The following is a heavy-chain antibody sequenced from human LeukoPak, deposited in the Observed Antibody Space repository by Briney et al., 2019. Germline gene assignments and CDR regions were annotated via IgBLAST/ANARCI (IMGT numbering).Heavy chain of an antibody. D-gene: IGHD6-19*01. J-gene: IGHJ4*02. Sequence: SETLSLTCAVYGGSSSGYYWSWIRQPPGKGLQWIGEINHSGSTNYNPSLKSRVTISVDTSKNQFSLKLSSVTAADTAVYYCARGFKGAPVAGTNYRDYWGQGTLVTVSS. V-gene: IGHV4-34*01. CDR2: INHSGST. CDR3: ARGFKGAPVAGTNYRDY. CDR1: GGSSSGYY.